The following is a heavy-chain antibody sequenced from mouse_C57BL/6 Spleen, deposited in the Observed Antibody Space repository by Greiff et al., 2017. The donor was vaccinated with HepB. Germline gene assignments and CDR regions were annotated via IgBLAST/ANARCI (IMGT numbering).Heavy chain of an antibody. Sequence: QVQLQQPGAELVRPGTSVKLSCKASGYTFTSYWMHWVKQRPGQGLEWIGVIDPSDSYTNYNQKFKGKATVTVDTSSSTAYMQLSSLTSEDSAVYYSARDGYYPYWGQGTTLTVSS. D-gene: IGHD2-3*01. CDR1: GYTFTSYW. CDR2: IDPSDSYT. J-gene: IGHJ2*01. V-gene: IGHV1-59*01. CDR3: ARDGYYPY.